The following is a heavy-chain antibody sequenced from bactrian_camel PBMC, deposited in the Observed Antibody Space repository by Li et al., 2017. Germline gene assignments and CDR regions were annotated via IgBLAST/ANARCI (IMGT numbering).Heavy chain of an antibody. V-gene: IGHV3S19*01. CDR2: IYIGGDST. J-gene: IGHJ4*01. CDR3: AADESDPDCTLLVRGVHPNGGI. CDR1: GFTFGTYY. D-gene: IGHD6*01. Sequence: VQLVESGGGLAQPGGSLRLSCATSGFTFGTYYINWVRQAPGKGLEWVSSIYIGGDSTYYADSVKGRFGISKDNAKSTLYLQMNSLKPEDTAVYYCAADESDPDCTLLVRGVHPNGGIWGQGTQVTVS.